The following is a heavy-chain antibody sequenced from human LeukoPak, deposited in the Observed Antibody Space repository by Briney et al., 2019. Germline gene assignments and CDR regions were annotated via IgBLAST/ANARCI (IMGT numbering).Heavy chain of an antibody. D-gene: IGHD1-26*01. CDR1: GVTLSSYA. CDR3: AKDRTVGASYWYFDL. CDR2: ISSSGSGGNT. J-gene: IGHJ2*01. V-gene: IGHV3-23*01. Sequence: PGGSLRLSSAASGVTLSSYAMSWARQAPGKGLECVSGISSSGSGGNTYYADSVKGRFTISRDSSKNTLFLRMNTLRAEDTAIYYCAKDRTVGASYWYFDLWGRGTLVTVSS.